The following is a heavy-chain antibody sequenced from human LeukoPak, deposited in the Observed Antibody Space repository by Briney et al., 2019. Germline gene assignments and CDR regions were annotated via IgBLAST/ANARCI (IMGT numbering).Heavy chain of an antibody. Sequence: GGSLRLSCAASGFTFSRYWMSWVRQAPGRGLEWVANIKQDGSEEYYVDSAKGRFTISRDNAKNSLYLQMNSLRAEDTAVYYCARFDGYSRSWSFDYWGQGTLVTVSA. CDR3: ARFDGYSRSWSFDY. D-gene: IGHD6-13*01. CDR1: GFTFSRYW. J-gene: IGHJ4*02. V-gene: IGHV3-7*01. CDR2: IKQDGSEE.